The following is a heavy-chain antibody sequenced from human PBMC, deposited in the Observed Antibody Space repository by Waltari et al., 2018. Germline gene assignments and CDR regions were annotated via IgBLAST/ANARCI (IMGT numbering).Heavy chain of an antibody. CDR3: ATAPPRRFGELLYPPIDY. CDR1: GYTFTSYD. Sequence: QVQLVQSGAEVKKPGASVKVSCKASGYTFTSYDINWVRQAPGQGLEWMGWMNPNSGNTGYAQKFQGRVTITRNTSISTAYMELSSLRSEDTAVYYCATAPPRRFGELLYPPIDYWGQGTLVTVSS. CDR2: MNPNSGNT. D-gene: IGHD3-10*01. J-gene: IGHJ4*02. V-gene: IGHV1-8*03.